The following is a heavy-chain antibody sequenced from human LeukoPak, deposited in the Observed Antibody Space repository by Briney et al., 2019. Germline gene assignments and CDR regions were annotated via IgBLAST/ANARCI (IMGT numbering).Heavy chain of an antibody. CDR2: IYYSGST. CDR1: GGSISSYY. V-gene: IGHV4-59*01. CDR3: ARGKRSYGDPTWYFDL. D-gene: IGHD4-17*01. J-gene: IGHJ2*01. Sequence: SETLSLTCTVSGGSISSYYWSWIRQPPGKGLEWIGYIYYSGSTNYNPSLKSRVTISVDTSKNQFSLKLSSVTAADTAVYYCARGKRSYGDPTWYFDLWGRGTLVTVSS.